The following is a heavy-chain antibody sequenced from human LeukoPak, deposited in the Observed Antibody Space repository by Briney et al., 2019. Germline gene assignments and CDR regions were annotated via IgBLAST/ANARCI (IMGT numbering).Heavy chain of an antibody. CDR2: ISSSGATT. V-gene: IGHV3-23*01. Sequence: GGSLRLSCAASGFTLSSCTMTWVRQAPGKGLEWVSAISSSGATTYYADSVKGRFTVSRDNSKNTVYLQMNSLRADDTAVYYCAKDLGISGGGQEPLFPVSS. CDR1: GFTLSSCT. CDR3: AKDLGISG. D-gene: IGHD2/OR15-2a*01. J-gene: IGHJ4*02.